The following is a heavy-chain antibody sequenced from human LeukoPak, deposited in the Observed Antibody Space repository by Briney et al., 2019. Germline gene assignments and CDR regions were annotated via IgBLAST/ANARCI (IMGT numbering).Heavy chain of an antibody. CDR2: IYSGGST. J-gene: IGHJ4*02. V-gene: IGHV3-53*01. D-gene: IGHD3-22*01. CDR3: AKGVAYYYDSSVGYPFDY. Sequence: GGSLRLSCAASGFTVSSNYMSWVRQAPGKGLEWVSVIYSGGSTYYADSVKGRFTISRDNSKNTLYLQMNSLRAEDTAVYYCAKGVAYYYDSSVGYPFDYWGQGTLVTVSS. CDR1: GFTVSSNY.